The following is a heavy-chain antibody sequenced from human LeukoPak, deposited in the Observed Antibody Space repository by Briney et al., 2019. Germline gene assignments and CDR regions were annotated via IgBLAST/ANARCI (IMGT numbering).Heavy chain of an antibody. D-gene: IGHD2-2*01. J-gene: IGHJ5*02. CDR1: GGSFSGYY. V-gene: IGHV4-34*01. CDR3: ARGCSSTSCLDGFDP. CDR2: INHSGST. Sequence: PSETLSLTCAVYGGSFSGYYRSWIRQPPGKGLEWIGEINHSGSTNYDPSLKSRVTISVDTSKNQFSLKLSSVTAADTAVYYCARGCSSTSCLDGFDPWGQGTLVTVSS.